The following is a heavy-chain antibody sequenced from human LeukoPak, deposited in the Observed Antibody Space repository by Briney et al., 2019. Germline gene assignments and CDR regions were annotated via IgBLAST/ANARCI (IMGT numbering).Heavy chain of an antibody. V-gene: IGHV4-59*01. J-gene: IGHJ6*02. CDR1: GGSISSYY. Sequence: SETLSLTCTVSGGSISSYYWSWIRQPPGKGLEWIGYIYYSGSTNYNPSLKSRVTISVDTSKNQFSLKLSSVTAADTAVYYCARGWGTHYYYGMDVWGQGTTVTVSS. CDR2: IYYSGST. CDR3: ARGWGTHYYYGMDV. D-gene: IGHD2-8*02.